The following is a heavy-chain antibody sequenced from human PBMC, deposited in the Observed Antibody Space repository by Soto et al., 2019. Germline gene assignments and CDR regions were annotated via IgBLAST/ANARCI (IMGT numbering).Heavy chain of an antibody. J-gene: IGHJ4*02. V-gene: IGHV3-33*01. CDR2: IWYDGSNK. D-gene: IGHD2-2*01. CDR3: ARDVSPIVVVPAAPDY. Sequence: GGSLRLSCAASGFTFSSYGMHWVRQAPGKGLEWVAVIWYDGSNKYYADSVKGRFTISRDNSKNTLYLQMNSLRAEDTAVYYCARDVSPIVVVPAAPDYWGQGTLVTVSS. CDR1: GFTFSSYG.